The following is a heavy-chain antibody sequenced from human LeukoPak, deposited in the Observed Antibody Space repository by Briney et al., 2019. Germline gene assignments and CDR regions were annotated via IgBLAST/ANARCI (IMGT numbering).Heavy chain of an antibody. CDR2: ISYDGSNK. V-gene: IGHV3-30*18. CDR3: AKFLSGSHPHYFDY. CDR1: GFTFSSYG. J-gene: IGHJ4*02. D-gene: IGHD1-26*01. Sequence: GRSLRLSCAASGFTFSSYGMHWVRQAPGKGLEWVAVISYDGSNKYYADSVKGRFTISRDNSKNTLYLQMNSLRAEDTAVYYCAKFLSGSHPHYFDYWGQGTLVTVSS.